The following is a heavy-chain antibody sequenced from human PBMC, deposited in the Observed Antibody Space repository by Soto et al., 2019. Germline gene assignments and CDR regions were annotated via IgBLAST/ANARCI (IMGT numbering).Heavy chain of an antibody. CDR3: AGADVDTAMVTGRGYFDY. Sequence: SETLSLTCTVSGGSISSGGYYWSWIRQHPGKGLEWIGYIYYSGSTYYNPSLKSRVTISVDTSKNQFSLKLSSVTAADTAVYYCAGADVDTAMVTGRGYFDYWGQGTLVTVSS. J-gene: IGHJ4*02. V-gene: IGHV4-31*03. CDR2: IYYSGST. D-gene: IGHD5-18*01. CDR1: GGSISSGGYY.